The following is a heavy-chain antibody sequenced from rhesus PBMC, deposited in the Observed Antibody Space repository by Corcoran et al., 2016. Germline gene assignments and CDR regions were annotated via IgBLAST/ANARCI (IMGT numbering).Heavy chain of an antibody. J-gene: IGHJ4*01. CDR1: GGSFSSYW. Sequence: QVQLQESGPGLVKPSETLSLPCAVPGGSFSSYWWSWIRPPPGEGLEWVGEVNGKSGSTNYDPSLKSRVTISRDASKNQFSLKLSSVTAADTAVYYCAGSIVGTTWDYWGQGVLVIVSS. CDR2: VNGKSGST. CDR3: AGSIVGTTWDY. V-gene: IGHV4-80*01. D-gene: IGHD1-44*01.